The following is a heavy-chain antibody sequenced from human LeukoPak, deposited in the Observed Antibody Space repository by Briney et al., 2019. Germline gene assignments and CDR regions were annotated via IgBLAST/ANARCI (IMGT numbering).Heavy chain of an antibody. CDR3: ATDLVEVATITAKD. CDR1: GYTLTELS. Sequence: ASVKVSCTVSGYTLTELSMHWVRQAPGKGLEWMGGFDPEDGETIYAQKFQGRVTMTEDTSTDTAYMELSSLRSEDTAVYYCATDLVEVATITAKDWGQGTLVTVSS. J-gene: IGHJ4*02. D-gene: IGHD5-24*01. CDR2: FDPEDGET. V-gene: IGHV1-24*01.